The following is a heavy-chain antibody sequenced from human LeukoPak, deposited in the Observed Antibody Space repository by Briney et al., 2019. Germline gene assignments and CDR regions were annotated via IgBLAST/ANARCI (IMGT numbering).Heavy chain of an antibody. J-gene: IGHJ1*01. Sequence: PGGSLRLSCATSGFTFCSYWMSWVRQAPGKGLEWVANIEQDGSEKYYLGTVKGRFTISRDNAKNSLYLQMNSLRAEDTAVYYCASLVVTAISEYFQHWGQGTLVTVSS. CDR3: ASLVVTAISEYFQH. V-gene: IGHV3-7*01. CDR1: GFTFCSYW. D-gene: IGHD2-21*02. CDR2: IEQDGSEK.